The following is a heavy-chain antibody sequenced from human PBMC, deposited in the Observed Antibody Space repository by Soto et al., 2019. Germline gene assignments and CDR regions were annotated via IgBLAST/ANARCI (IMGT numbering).Heavy chain of an antibody. CDR1: GYTFTSYA. CDR3: ARAHYDILTGYSLNWFDP. J-gene: IGHJ5*02. V-gene: IGHV1-3*01. Sequence: ASVKVSCKASGYTFTSYAMHWVRQAPGQRLEWMGWINAGSGNTKYSQKFQGRVTITRDTSASTAYMELSSLRSEDTAVYYCARAHYDILTGYSLNWFDPWGQGTLVTVSS. CDR2: INAGSGNT. D-gene: IGHD3-9*01.